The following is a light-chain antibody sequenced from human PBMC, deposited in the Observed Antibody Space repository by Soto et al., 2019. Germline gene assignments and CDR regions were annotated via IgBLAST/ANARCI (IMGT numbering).Light chain of an antibody. V-gene: IGKV3-20*01. Sequence: EIVLTQSPGTLSLSPGERATLSCRASQSVSSSYLAWYQQKPGQAPRLLIYGASSRATGIPDRFSGSGSGTDFTLTISRLEPEDVAVYYCQQYDTFGQGTKLEIK. CDR3: QQYDT. CDR1: QSVSSSY. J-gene: IGKJ2*01. CDR2: GAS.